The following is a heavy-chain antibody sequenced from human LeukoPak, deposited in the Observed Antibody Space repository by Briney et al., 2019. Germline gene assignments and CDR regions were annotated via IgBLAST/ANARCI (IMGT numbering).Heavy chain of an antibody. J-gene: IGHJ4*02. Sequence: SETLSLTCAVYGGSFSGYYWSWIRQPPGKGLEWSGEINHSGSTNYNPSLKSRVTISVDTSKNQFSLKLSSVTAADTAVYYCARGGGGSGYYYADWGQGPLVTVSS. V-gene: IGHV4-34*01. CDR1: GGSFSGYY. D-gene: IGHD3-22*01. CDR2: INHSGST. CDR3: ARGGGGSGYYYAD.